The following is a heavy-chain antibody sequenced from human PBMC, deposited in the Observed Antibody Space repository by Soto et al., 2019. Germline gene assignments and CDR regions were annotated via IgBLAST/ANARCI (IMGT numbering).Heavy chain of an antibody. V-gene: IGHV3-23*01. Sequence: EVRLLESGGGLVQPGGSLRLSCAASGFTFSNYAMTWVRQAPGKGLEWVSGLNGSGGSTSYADSVKGRFTISRDNPKNTLYVQMNSLRDGDTAVYYCARGFSAGKGSPPDYWGQGALVTVAS. J-gene: IGHJ4*02. CDR1: GFTFSNYA. D-gene: IGHD3-10*01. CDR3: ARGFSAGKGSPPDY. CDR2: LNGSGGST.